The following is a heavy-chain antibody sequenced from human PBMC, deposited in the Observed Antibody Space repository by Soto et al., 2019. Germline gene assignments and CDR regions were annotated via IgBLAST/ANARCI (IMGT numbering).Heavy chain of an antibody. J-gene: IGHJ4*02. V-gene: IGHV4-31*02. D-gene: IGHD3-10*01. CDR2: IYYSGST. CDR1: GCSIGSGGYY. Sequence: PTETLSLTCTVYGCSIGSGGYYWSWILQHPGKGLEWIGYIYYSGSTYYNPSLKSRVTISVDTSKNQFSLKLSSVTAADTAVYYCARDPVYYDGSGRYVGGFDDWGQGTRVNVSS. CDR3: ARDPVYYDGSGRYVGGFDD.